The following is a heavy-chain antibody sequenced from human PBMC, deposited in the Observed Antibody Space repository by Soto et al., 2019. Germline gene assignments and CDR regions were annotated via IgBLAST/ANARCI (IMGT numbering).Heavy chain of an antibody. CDR1: GFTFSSYA. Sequence: GGSLRLSCAASGFTFSSYAMHWVRQAPGKGLEWEAVISYDGSNKYYADSVKGRFTISRDNSKNTLYLQMNSLRAEDTAVYYCARGGIIRSSSEGYYYGMDVWGQGTTVTVSS. J-gene: IGHJ6*02. V-gene: IGHV3-30-3*01. CDR2: ISYDGSNK. CDR3: ARGGIIRSSSEGYYYGMDV. D-gene: IGHD6-6*01.